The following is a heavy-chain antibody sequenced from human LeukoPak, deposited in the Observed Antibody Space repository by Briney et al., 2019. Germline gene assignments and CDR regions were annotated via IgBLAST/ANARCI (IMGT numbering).Heavy chain of an antibody. J-gene: IGHJ5*02. V-gene: IGHV1-18*04. Sequence: ASVKVSCKASGYTFTSYYMHWVRQAPGQGLEWMGWIHIYRGNTNYAQKFQGRVTMTTDTSTSTVYMEVRGLRSDDTAMYYCARDVGITVADSFDPWGQGTLVTVSS. CDR2: IHIYRGNT. CDR3: ARDVGITVADSFDP. D-gene: IGHD6-13*01. CDR1: GYTFTSYY.